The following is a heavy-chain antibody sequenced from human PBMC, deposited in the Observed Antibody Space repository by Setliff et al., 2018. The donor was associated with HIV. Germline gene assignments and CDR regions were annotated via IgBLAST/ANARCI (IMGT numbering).Heavy chain of an antibody. CDR1: GASISSYY. V-gene: IGHV4-59*07. D-gene: IGHD5-12*01. CDR3: ARGDGYRSNDAYYDTGMDV. CDR2: IYNSGYS. Sequence: SDTLSLTCKVSGASISSYYWSWVRQPPGKGLEWIGYIYNSGYSNSKPSLKSRVTMSLDTSKNQFSLELTSVTAADTAVYFCARGDGYRSNDAYYDTGMDVWGQGITVTVSS. J-gene: IGHJ6*02.